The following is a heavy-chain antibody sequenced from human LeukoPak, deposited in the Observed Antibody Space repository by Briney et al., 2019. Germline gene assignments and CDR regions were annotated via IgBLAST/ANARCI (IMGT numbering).Heavy chain of an antibody. CDR1: GYTFTGYY. CDR2: INPNSGGT. Sequence: EASVKVSCKASGYTFTGYYMHWVRQAPGQGLEWMGWINPNSGGTNYAQRFQGRVTMTRDTSISTAYMELSRLRSDDTAVYYCARSKFTMVRGVNPYNWFDPWGQGTLVTVSS. CDR3: ARSKFTMVRGVNPYNWFDP. J-gene: IGHJ5*02. V-gene: IGHV1-2*02. D-gene: IGHD3-10*01.